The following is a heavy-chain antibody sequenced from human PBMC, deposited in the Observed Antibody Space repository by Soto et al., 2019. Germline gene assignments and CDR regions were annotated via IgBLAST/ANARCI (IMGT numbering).Heavy chain of an antibody. J-gene: IGHJ4*02. V-gene: IGHV3-74*01. D-gene: IGHD3-16*01. CDR1: GFTFSSYW. Sequence: EVQLVESGGGLVQPGGSLRLSCAASGFTFSSYWMHWARQAPGKGLVWVSRINNDGSTTGYADSVKGRFTTSRDNAKNTLYIQMKSLAAEDTGVYYCSRVAPGAWGVFAYLRPATLVNVSS. CDR2: INNDGSTT. CDR3: SRVAPGAWGVFAY.